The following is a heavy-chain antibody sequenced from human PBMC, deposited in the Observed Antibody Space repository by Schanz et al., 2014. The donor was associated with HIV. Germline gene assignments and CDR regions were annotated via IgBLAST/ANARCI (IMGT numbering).Heavy chain of an antibody. CDR3: ASGRRSGIGWRMDV. V-gene: IGHV1-69*01. Sequence: QVQLVQSGAEVKKSGSSVKVSCKASGGTIRNLGITWVRQAPGQGLEWMGVINIMLGKTNYAQKFQGRVSMTVDQSTSTAYMEVSSLRSDDTAVYYCASGRRSGIGWRMDVWGQGTTVSVSS. J-gene: IGHJ6*02. D-gene: IGHD6-19*01. CDR1: GGTIRNLG. CDR2: INIMLGKT.